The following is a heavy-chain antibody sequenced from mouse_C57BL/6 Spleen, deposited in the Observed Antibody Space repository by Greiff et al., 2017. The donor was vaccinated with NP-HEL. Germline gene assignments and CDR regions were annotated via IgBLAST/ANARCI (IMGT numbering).Heavy chain of an antibody. Sequence: EVKLMESGGGLVKPGGSLKLSCAASGFTFSDYGMHWVRQAPEKGLEWVAYISSGSSTIYYADTVKGRFTISRDNAKNTLFLQMTSLRSEDTAMYYCARLNQRGYFDVWGTGTTVTVSS. CDR1: GFTFSDYG. V-gene: IGHV5-17*01. CDR2: ISSGSSTI. D-gene: IGHD1-3*01. J-gene: IGHJ1*03. CDR3: ARLNQRGYFDV.